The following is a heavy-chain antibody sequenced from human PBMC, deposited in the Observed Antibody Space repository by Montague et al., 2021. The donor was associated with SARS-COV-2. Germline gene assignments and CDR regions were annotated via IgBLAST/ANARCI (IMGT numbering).Heavy chain of an antibody. J-gene: IGHJ4*02. CDR2: IYYSGTT. CDR1: SGSIISSGYY. V-gene: IGHV4-39*02. CDR3: ARGMLREVTTSFDY. Sequence: SETLSLTCSVSSGSIISSGYYWGWIRQPPGKELGWIGNIYYSGTTYYNPSLQSRVTISVDTSKNHFSLRLSSVTAADTAVYFCARGMLREVTTSFDYWGQGSQVTVSS. D-gene: IGHD3-10*01.